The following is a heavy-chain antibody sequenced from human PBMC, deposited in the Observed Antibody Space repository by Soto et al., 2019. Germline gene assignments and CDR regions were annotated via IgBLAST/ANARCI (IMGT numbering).Heavy chain of an antibody. CDR3: ARGRHFYAIDY. CDR2: INYSGST. CDR1: GTSFSGYY. V-gene: IGHV4-34*01. Sequence: SETLSLTCAVSGTSFSGYYWSWIRQPPEKGLEWIAEINYSGSTNYNPSLKSRVTISVDTSKNQFSLKVNSVTAADTAVYYCARGRHFYAIDYWGQGTLVTSPQ. D-gene: IGHD2-2*01. J-gene: IGHJ4*02.